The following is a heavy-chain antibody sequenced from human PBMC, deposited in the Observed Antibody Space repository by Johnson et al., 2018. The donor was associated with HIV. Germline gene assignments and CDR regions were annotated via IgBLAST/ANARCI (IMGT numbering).Heavy chain of an antibody. CDR3: ARAEIYEGRVGDFAFDI. CDR1: GFPFSSYG. Sequence: VQLVESGGGVVQPGGSLRLSCVESGFPFSSYGMHWVRQAPGKGLEWVSGIPWNGGRTVYADSVKVRFTVSRDNSINSLYLQMKSLRPEDTALYYCARAEIYEGRVGDFAFDIWGRGTMVTVSS. V-gene: IGHV3-20*04. J-gene: IGHJ3*02. D-gene: IGHD3-10*01. CDR2: IPWNGGRT.